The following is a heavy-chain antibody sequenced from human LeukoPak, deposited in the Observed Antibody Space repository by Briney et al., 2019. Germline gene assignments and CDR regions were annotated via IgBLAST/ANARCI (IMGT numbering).Heavy chain of an antibody. Sequence: GGSLRLSCATSGFTFSSYAMSWVRQAPGKGLEWVSAISGSGGSTYYADSVKGRFTISRDNSKNTLYLQMNSLRAEDTAVYYCASYILTEYYFDYWGQGTLVSVSS. V-gene: IGHV3-23*01. CDR3: ASYILTEYYFDY. CDR1: GFTFSSYA. CDR2: ISGSGGST. J-gene: IGHJ4*02. D-gene: IGHD3-9*01.